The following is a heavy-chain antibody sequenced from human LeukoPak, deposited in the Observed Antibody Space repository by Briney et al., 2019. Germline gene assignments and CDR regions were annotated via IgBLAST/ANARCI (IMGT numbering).Heavy chain of an antibody. J-gene: IGHJ4*02. Sequence: QPGGSLRLSCAASGFTFSSNWMHWVRQAPGKGLVWVSHINNDESSTSYADSVRGRFTISRDNAKNTLYLQMNSLRTEDTAVYYCACYGIAPPYWGQGTLVTVSS. CDR2: INNDESST. CDR3: ACYGIAPPY. CDR1: GFTFSSNW. V-gene: IGHV3-74*01. D-gene: IGHD2-15*01.